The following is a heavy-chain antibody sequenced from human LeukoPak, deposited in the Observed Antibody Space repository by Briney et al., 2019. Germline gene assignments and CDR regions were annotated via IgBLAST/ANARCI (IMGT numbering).Heavy chain of an antibody. J-gene: IGHJ1*01. CDR2: MNPHSGEA. D-gene: IGHD2-2*03. CDR1: GYRFTAYP. V-gene: IGHV1-2*02. CDR3: ARGMDAEAFQN. Sequence: GASVKVPCKTSGYRFTAYPLHWVRQAPGQGLEWLGWMNPHSGEANNAQKFQGRVTMTRDTSISVAYMQLSSLRSDDTAVYYCARGMDAEAFQNWGQGTLVTVSS.